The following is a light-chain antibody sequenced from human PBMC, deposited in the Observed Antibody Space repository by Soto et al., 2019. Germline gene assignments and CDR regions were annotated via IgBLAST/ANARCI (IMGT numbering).Light chain of an antibody. V-gene: IGKV3-20*01. J-gene: IGKJ4*01. CDR3: QQYSSSPLT. CDR1: QSVSSSY. CDR2: DTS. Sequence: EIVLTQSPGTLSLSQGERATLSCRASQSVSSSYLAWFQQTPGQAPRLLIYDTSNRATGIPGRFSGSGSGADFTLTISRLEPEDFAVYYCQQYSSSPLTFGGGGKV.